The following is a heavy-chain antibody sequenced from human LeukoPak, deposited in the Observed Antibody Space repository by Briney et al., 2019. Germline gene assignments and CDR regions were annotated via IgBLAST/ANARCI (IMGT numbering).Heavy chain of an antibody. CDR2: IYYSGST. CDR1: GGSIISYY. J-gene: IGHJ6*02. V-gene: IGHV4-59*08. Sequence: SETLSITCTASGGSIISYYWSWIRQPQGKGLEWIGYIYYSGSTNYYPSLKSRVTISVDTSKNQSSLKLSSVTAADTAVYYCARCPGFYYYCMDVWGQETTVTVSS. CDR3: ARCPGFYYYCMDV.